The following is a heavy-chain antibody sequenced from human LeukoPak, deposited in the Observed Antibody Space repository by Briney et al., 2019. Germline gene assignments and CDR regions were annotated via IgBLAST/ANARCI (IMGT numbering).Heavy chain of an antibody. CDR2: IKKEGSGK. J-gene: IGHJ3*02. D-gene: IGHD2-15*01. Sequence: GGSLRLSCAASGFSFREYWMSWVRQAPGKGLEWVANIKKEGSGKYYVDSVKGRFTISRDNDKNSLYLEISRLRAEDTAVYYCARETRHRIDSAFDIWGQGTMVTVSS. V-gene: IGHV3-7*01. CDR3: ARETRHRIDSAFDI. CDR1: GFSFREYW.